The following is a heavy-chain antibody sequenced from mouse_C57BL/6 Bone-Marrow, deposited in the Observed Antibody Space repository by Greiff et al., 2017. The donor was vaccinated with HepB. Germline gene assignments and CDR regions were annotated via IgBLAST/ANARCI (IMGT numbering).Heavy chain of an antibody. CDR3: ARGGPKWFAY. Sequence: VKLMESGAELVRPGTSVKVSCKASGYAFTNYLIEWVKQRPGQGLEWIGVINPGSGGTNYNEKFKGKATLTADKSSSTAYMQLSSLTSEDSAVYFCARGGPKWFAYWGQGTLVTVSA. V-gene: IGHV1-54*01. J-gene: IGHJ3*01. D-gene: IGHD3-3*01. CDR1: GYAFTNYL. CDR2: INPGSGGT.